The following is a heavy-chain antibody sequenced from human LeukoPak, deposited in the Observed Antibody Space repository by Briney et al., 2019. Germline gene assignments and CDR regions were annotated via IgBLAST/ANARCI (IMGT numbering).Heavy chain of an antibody. Sequence: SETLSLTCTVSGYSISSGYHWSWIRQPPGKGLEWIGEINHSGSTNYNPSLKSRVTISVDTSKNQFSLKLSSVTAADTAVYYCARVGITMIVVVPIDAFDIWGQGTMVTVSS. V-gene: IGHV4-38-2*02. D-gene: IGHD3-22*01. CDR1: GYSISSGYH. CDR2: INHSGST. J-gene: IGHJ3*02. CDR3: ARVGITMIVVVPIDAFDI.